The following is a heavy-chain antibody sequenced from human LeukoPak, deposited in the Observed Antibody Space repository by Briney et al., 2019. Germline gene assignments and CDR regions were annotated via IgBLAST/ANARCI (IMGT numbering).Heavy chain of an antibody. CDR2: INPSGGST. D-gene: IGHD6-6*01. V-gene: IGHV1-46*01. CDR1: GYTFTGYF. Sequence: ASVKVSCKTSGYTFTGYFMHWVRQAPGQGLEWMGIINPSGGSTSYAQKFQGRVTMTRDMSTSTVYMELSSLRSEDTAVYYCARDRISSSVGYYYMDVWGKGTTVTVSS. J-gene: IGHJ6*03. CDR3: ARDRISSSVGYYYMDV.